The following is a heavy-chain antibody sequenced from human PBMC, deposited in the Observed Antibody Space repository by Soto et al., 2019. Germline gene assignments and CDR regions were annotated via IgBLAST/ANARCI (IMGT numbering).Heavy chain of an antibody. V-gene: IGHV1-18*01. J-gene: IGHJ5*02. CDR2: ISAYTDTP. CDR3: ARVITGVEAWFDP. Sequence: ASVKVSCKASGYTFTNFGVTWVRRAPGQGLEWMGWISAYTDTPNYAQKFQGRVTMTRDTSTSTASMDLRSLTSDDTAVYYCARVITGVEAWFDPWGQGTLVTVS. CDR1: GYTFTNFG. D-gene: IGHD1-20*01.